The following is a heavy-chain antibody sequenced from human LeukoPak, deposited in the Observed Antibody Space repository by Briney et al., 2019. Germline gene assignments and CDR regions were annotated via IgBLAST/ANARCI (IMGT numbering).Heavy chain of an antibody. J-gene: IGHJ6*04. V-gene: IGHV4-34*01. CDR3: ARGRRVVVAATRIYYGMDV. D-gene: IGHD2-15*01. CDR1: GGSFSGYY. Sequence: SETLSLTCAVYGGSFSGYYWSWIRQPPGKGLEWIGEINHSGSTNYNPSLKSRVTISVDTSKNQFSLKLSSVTAADTAVYHCARGRRVVVAATRIYYGMDVWGKGTTVTVSS. CDR2: INHSGST.